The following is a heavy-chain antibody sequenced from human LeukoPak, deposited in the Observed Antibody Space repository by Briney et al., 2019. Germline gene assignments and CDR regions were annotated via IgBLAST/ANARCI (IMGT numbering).Heavy chain of an antibody. CDR2: TYTSGST. CDR1: GGSISSGNYY. Sequence: PSQTLSLTCTVSGGSISSGNYYWSWIRQPAGKGLEWIGRTYTSGSTNYNPSLKSRVTISVDTSKNQFSLKLSSVTAADTAVYYCARGRRNGYKWSWFDPWGQGTLVTVSS. V-gene: IGHV4-61*02. D-gene: IGHD5-24*01. CDR3: ARGRRNGYKWSWFDP. J-gene: IGHJ5*02.